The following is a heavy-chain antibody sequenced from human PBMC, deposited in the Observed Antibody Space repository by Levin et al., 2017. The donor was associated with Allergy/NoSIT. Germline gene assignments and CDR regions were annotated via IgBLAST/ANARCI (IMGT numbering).Heavy chain of an antibody. CDR1: GGSFSGYY. V-gene: IGHV4-34*01. CDR2: INHSGST. D-gene: IGHD3-10*01. J-gene: IGHJ3*02. CDR3: ARVLFLGLLWFGESNDAFDI. Sequence: SQTLSLTCAVYGGSFSGYYWSWIRQPPGKGLEWIGEINHSGSTNYNPSLKSRVTISVDTSKNQFSLKLSSVTAADTAVYYCARVLFLGLLWFGESNDAFDIWGQGTMVTVSS.